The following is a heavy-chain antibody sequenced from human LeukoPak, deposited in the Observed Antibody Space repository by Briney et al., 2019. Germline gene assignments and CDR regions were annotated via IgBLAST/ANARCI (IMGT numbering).Heavy chain of an antibody. V-gene: IGHV1-2*02. CDR3: ARDERYCNGDNHYPDSGY. J-gene: IGHJ4*02. CDR1: GYTFTGYY. CDR2: INPNTGAT. Sequence: GASVKVSCKASGYTFTGYYMFWVRQAPGQGLEWMGWINPNTGATKYGQNFQGRVTLTRDTSIRTTFMELSSLRSDDTAVYYCARDERYCNGDNHYPDSGYWGQGALVTVSS. D-gene: IGHD2-15*01.